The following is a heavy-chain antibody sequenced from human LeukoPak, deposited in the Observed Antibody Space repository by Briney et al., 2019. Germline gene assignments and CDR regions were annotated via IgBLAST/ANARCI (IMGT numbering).Heavy chain of an antibody. CDR3: ASLRERSYYTRGFDY. CDR2: IYYSGST. Sequence: SETLSLTCTVSGGSISSSSYYWGWIRQHPGKGLEWIGSIYYSGSTYYNSSLKSRVTISVDTSKNQFSLKLSSVTAADTAAYYCASLRERSYYTRGFDYWGQGSLVTVSS. D-gene: IGHD5-18*01. V-gene: IGHV4-39*01. J-gene: IGHJ4*02. CDR1: GGSISSSSYY.